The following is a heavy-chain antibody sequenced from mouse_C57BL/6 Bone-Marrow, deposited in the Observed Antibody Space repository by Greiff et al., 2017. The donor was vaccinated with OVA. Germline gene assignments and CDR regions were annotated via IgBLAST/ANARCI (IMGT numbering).Heavy chain of an antibody. J-gene: IGHJ1*03. CDR1: GFTFTDYY. Sequence: EVQGVESGGGLVQPGGSLSLSCAASGFTFTDYYMSWVRQPPGKALEWLGFIRNKANGYTTEYSASVKGRFTISRDNSQSILYLQMNALRAEDSATYYCARYEVLRSYWYFDVWGTGTTVTVSS. CDR2: IRNKANGYTT. V-gene: IGHV7-3*01. D-gene: IGHD1-1*01. CDR3: ARYEVLRSYWYFDV.